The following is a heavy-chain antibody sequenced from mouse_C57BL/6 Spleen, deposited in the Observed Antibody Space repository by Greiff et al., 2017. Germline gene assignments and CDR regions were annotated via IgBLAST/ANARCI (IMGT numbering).Heavy chain of an antibody. CDR1: GYAFSSSW. J-gene: IGHJ3*01. CDR2: IYPGDGDT. D-gene: IGHD2-4*01. CDR3: ARSDYDYDAFAY. V-gene: IGHV1-82*01. Sequence: VQRVESGPELVKPGASVKISCKASGYAFSSSWMNWVKQRPGKGLEWIGRIYPGDGDTNYNGKFKGKATLTADKSSSTAYMQLSSLTSEDSAVYFCARSDYDYDAFAYWGQGTLVTVSA.